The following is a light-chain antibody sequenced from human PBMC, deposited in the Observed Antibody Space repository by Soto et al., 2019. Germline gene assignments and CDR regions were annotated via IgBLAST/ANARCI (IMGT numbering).Light chain of an antibody. V-gene: IGLV2-14*01. CDR2: DVN. J-gene: IGLJ1*01. Sequence: QSVLTQPASVSGSPGQSIAISCTGTSIDVGGYNYVSWYQQHPGKAPKLMVYDVNDRPSGVSDRFSGSKSGNTASLTISGLQAEDEADYYCSSYTSSSTYVFGTGTKVT. CDR3: SSYTSSSTYV. CDR1: SIDVGGYNY.